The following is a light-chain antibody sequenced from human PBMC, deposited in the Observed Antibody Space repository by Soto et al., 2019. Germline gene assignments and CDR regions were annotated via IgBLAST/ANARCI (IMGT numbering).Light chain of an antibody. CDR2: DVS. J-gene: IGKJ2*01. CDR3: QQYKDYVYT. Sequence: DIQMTQSPSTLSASVGDRGIITCRASQTVERWLAWYQQKPGKAPKLLISDVSTLERGVPSRFSGSGSATEFTLTISGLQPDDFATYYCQQYKDYVYTFGQGTKVESK. V-gene: IGKV1-5*01. CDR1: QTVERW.